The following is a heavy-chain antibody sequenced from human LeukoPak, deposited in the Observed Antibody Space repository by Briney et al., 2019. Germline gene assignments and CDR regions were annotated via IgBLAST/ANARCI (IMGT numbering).Heavy chain of an antibody. D-gene: IGHD6-19*01. CDR2: IWYDGSNK. Sequence: GRSLRLSCAASGFTFSSYGMHWVRQAPGKGLEWVAVIWYDGSNKYYADSVKGRFTISRDNSKSTLYLQMNSLRAEDTAVYYCARDSSGWLGPDYWGQGTLVTVSS. CDR3: ARDSSGWLGPDY. V-gene: IGHV3-33*01. J-gene: IGHJ4*02. CDR1: GFTFSSYG.